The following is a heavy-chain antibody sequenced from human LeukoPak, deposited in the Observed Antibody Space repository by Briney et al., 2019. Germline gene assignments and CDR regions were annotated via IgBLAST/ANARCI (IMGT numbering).Heavy chain of an antibody. CDR3: ARDGRLTLVRGVIVTPAPNWVDP. J-gene: IGHJ5*02. Sequence: SPKVSCEGTGCTINRHYMDWVRHTPRQGLVWMGWINANSGATNCAQKFQGRVTMTTDTSITTAYMELTSLRSDDTAVYYCARDGRLTLVRGVIVTPAPNWVDPWGQGTLVTVSS. V-gene: IGHV1-2*02. CDR1: GCTINRHY. CDR2: INANSGAT. D-gene: IGHD3-10*01.